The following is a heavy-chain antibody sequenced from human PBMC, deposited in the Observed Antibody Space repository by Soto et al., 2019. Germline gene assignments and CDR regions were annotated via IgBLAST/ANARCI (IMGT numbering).Heavy chain of an antibody. D-gene: IGHD2-15*01. CDR1: GFTFSDYY. CDR3: ARDSGHCSGGRCYTGWFDP. Sequence: GGSLRLSCAASGFTFSDYYMSWIRQAPGKGLEWVSYISSSASYTDYADSVKGRFTISRDNAKKTLYLQMTSLRAEDTAVYYCARDSGHCSGGRCYTGWFDPWGKGTLVTVSS. CDR2: ISSSASYT. J-gene: IGHJ5*02. V-gene: IGHV3-11*06.